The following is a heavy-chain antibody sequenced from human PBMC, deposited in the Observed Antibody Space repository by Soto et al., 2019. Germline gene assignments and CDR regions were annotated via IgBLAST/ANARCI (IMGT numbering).Heavy chain of an antibody. CDR2: ISSSGNT. D-gene: IGHD3-22*01. CDR3: ARAPMVLTRSYFDS. CDR1: DGSISNFY. Sequence: SETLSLTCTVSDGSISNFYWSWIRQPPGKGLEWIGYISSSGNTNYNPSLKSRVSISVDTSKNQFSLNLTSVTAADTAVYYRARAPMVLTRSYFDSWGQGTPVTVSS. V-gene: IGHV4-59*01. J-gene: IGHJ4*02.